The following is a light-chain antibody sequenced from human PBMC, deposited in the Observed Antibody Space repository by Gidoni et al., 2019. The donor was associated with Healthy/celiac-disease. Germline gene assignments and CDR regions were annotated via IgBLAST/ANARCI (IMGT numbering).Light chain of an antibody. Sequence: LTKPASVAGYPGQSITISCTGTSSDVGGSHDVSWSQQHPGQAPKLMIYEVSNRPSGVSNRFSGSKSGNTASLTISGLQAEDEADYYCSSYTSSSTLVFGGGTKLTVL. CDR2: EVS. J-gene: IGLJ2*01. CDR3: SSYTSSSTLV. CDR1: SSDVGGSHD. V-gene: IGLV2-14*01.